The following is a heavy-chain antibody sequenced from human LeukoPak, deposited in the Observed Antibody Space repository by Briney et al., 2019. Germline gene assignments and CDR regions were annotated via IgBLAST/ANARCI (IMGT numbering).Heavy chain of an antibody. V-gene: IGHV4-38-2*02. CDR2: IYHSANT. CDR1: GFSISDNYF. J-gene: IGHJ4*02. D-gene: IGHD3-22*01. CDR3: ARVIDYDYDSGGSFRGSYYFDH. Sequence: PSETLSLTCSVSGFSISDNYFWGWIRQPPGKELEWMGNIYHSANTYYNPSLKSRVTISRDTSKNEFSLKMTSVTAADTAVYYCARVIDYDYDSGGSFRGSYYFDHWGQGILVTVTS.